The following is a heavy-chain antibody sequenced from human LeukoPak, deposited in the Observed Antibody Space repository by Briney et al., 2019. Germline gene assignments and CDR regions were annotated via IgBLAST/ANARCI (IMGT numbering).Heavy chain of an antibody. CDR2: IKQDGSEK. Sequence: GGSLRLSCVASGFTFSSSWKSWVRQAPGKGLEWVANIKQDGSEKSYVESVRGRFTISRDNARNLLYLQLNSLRAEDTALYYCARDNPPDYWGQGTLVTVSS. CDR3: ARDNPPDY. CDR1: GFTFSSSW. J-gene: IGHJ4*02. V-gene: IGHV3-7*03.